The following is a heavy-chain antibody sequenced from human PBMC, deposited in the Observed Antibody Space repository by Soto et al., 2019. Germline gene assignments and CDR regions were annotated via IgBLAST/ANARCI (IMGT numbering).Heavy chain of an antibody. Sequence: GGSLRLSCAASGFTFSDYWMHWVRQPPGKGLVWVSSIKFDGSRTVYADSVEGRFTISRDNAKNTVYLQMNSLSAEDTALYYCAREISYVSGGHLYYGMDVLGQGTAVTVSS. CDR2: IKFDGSRT. J-gene: IGHJ6*02. V-gene: IGHV3-74*01. CDR3: AREISYVSGGHLYYGMDV. CDR1: GFTFSDYW. D-gene: IGHD3-16*01.